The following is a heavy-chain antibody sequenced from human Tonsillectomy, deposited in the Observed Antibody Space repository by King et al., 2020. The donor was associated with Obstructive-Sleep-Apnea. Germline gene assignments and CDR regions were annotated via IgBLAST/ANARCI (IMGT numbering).Heavy chain of an antibody. CDR3: AKLTSSGPDC. J-gene: IGHJ4*02. D-gene: IGHD1-26*01. Sequence: VQLVESGGGLVQPGRSLRLSCAASGFSLDDYVMHWVRQPPGKGLEWVSAITWNSGIIAYADSVKGRFTISRDNAKNSLYLQMNSLRPEDPALYYCAKLTSSGPDCWGQGTLVTVSS. V-gene: IGHV3-9*01. CDR2: ITWNSGII. CDR1: GFSLDDYV.